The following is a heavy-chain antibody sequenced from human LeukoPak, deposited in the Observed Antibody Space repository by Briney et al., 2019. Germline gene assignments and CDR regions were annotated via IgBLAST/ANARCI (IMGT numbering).Heavy chain of an antibody. CDR1: GFVFSNYV. J-gene: IGHJ6*03. D-gene: IGHD2-2*02. CDR3: AKSPQYQLLYRWPKTGYYYYMDV. V-gene: IGHV3-23*01. CDR2: ISGGGDST. Sequence: PGGSLRLSCAASGFVFSNYVINWVRQAPGKGLEWVSVISGGGDSTYYADSVKGRFTISRDNSKNTLYLQMNSLRAEDSAVYYCAKSPQYQLLYRWPKTGYYYYMDVWGKGTTVTVSS.